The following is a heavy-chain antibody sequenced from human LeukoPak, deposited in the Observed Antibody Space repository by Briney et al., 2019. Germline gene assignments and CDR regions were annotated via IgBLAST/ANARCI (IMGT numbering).Heavy chain of an antibody. V-gene: IGHV4-59*12. Sequence: SETLSLTCTVSGGSISSYYWSWIRQPPGKGLEWIGYIYYSGSTNYNPSLKSRVTISVDTSKNQFSLKLSSVTAADTAVYYCASQSRVYYYDSSGYSQRGDNDYWGQGTLVTVSS. CDR1: GGSISSYY. CDR3: ASQSRVYYYDSSGYSQRGDNDY. CDR2: IYYSGST. J-gene: IGHJ4*02. D-gene: IGHD3-22*01.